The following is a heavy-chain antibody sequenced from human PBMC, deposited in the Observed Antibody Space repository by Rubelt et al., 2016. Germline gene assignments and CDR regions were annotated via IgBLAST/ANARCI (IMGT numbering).Heavy chain of an antibody. CDR2: ITSSGGST. CDR1: GHNFIGYH. Sequence: QEQLVQSGAGVRKPGASVSISCKPSGHNFIGYHIHWVRQAPGQGLEWMGKITSSGGSTAYAQKFQGRVALTRDTLELNSLRPEDTAVYFCAARHGTQTYGAFDLWGQGTKVTVSS. V-gene: IGHV1-46*01. CDR3: AARHGTQTYGAFDL. J-gene: IGHJ3*01. D-gene: IGHD6-13*01.